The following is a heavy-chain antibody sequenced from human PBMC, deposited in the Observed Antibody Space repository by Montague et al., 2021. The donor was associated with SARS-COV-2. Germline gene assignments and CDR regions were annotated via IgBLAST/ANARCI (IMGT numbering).Heavy chain of an antibody. J-gene: IGHJ4*02. V-gene: IGHV3-48*03. CDR3: ATGVKWNGVFDY. D-gene: IGHD1-26*01. Sequence: SLRLSCAASGLTFSNFEMNWVRQAPGKGLEWVSHISVSGNTIYYADSLRGRFTISRDNGKSSVYLQMNNLRGEDTAVYYCATGVKWNGVFDYWGQGTLVTVSS. CDR1: GLTFSNFE. CDR2: ISVSGNTI.